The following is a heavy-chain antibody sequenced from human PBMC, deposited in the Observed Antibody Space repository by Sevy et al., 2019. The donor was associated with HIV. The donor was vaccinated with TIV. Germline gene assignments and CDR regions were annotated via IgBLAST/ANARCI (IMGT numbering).Heavy chain of an antibody. CDR3: ARDLEFYDYGDYGPAFMPDY. CDR2: IWFDGSNT. J-gene: IGHJ4*02. D-gene: IGHD4-17*01. Sequence: GGSLRLSCAASGFTFSTYGMHWVRQAPGKGLEWVAVIWFDGSNTNYADSGKGRFTISRDIAKNTLHLQMNSLRAEDTAVYYCARDLEFYDYGDYGPAFMPDYWGQGTLVTVSS. CDR1: GFTFSTYG. V-gene: IGHV3-33*01.